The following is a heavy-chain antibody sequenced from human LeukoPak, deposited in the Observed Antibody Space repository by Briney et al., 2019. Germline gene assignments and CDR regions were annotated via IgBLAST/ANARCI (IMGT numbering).Heavy chain of an antibody. V-gene: IGHV4-59*01. J-gene: IGHJ4*02. Sequence: SETLSLTCTVSGGSLSSYYWGWIRQSPGKGLQWIGHTFYSGNTNYNPSLKSRVIISLDTSKNQFSLNLTSVTAADTALYYCARGPTRYYFDYWGQGTLVTVSS. D-gene: IGHD1-1*01. CDR3: ARGPTRYYFDY. CDR1: GGSLSSYY. CDR2: TFYSGNT.